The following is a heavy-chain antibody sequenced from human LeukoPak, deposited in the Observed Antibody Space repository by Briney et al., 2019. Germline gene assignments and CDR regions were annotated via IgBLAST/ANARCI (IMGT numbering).Heavy chain of an antibody. CDR1: GFTFSSYG. V-gene: IGHV3-30*02. Sequence: GGSLRLSCAASGFTFSSYGMHWARQAPGKGLEWVAFIRYDGSNKYYADSVKGRFTISRDNSKNTLYLQMNSLRAEDTAVYYCAKERAVPAAIDYWGQGTLVTVSS. D-gene: IGHD2-2*01. CDR3: AKERAVPAAIDY. CDR2: IRYDGSNK. J-gene: IGHJ4*02.